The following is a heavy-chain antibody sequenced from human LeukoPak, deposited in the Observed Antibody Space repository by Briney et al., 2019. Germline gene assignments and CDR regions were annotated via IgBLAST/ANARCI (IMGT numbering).Heavy chain of an antibody. J-gene: IGHJ6*02. Sequence: GGSLRLSCAASGFTFSDHYMDWVSQAPGKGLEWVGRTRNKPKGYTTEYAASVRGRFTISRDDSKNSLYLQMSSLKTEDTAVYYCTRGATEATRYYYGLDVWGQGTTVTVSS. CDR2: TRNKPKGYTT. D-gene: IGHD5-12*01. CDR1: GFTFSDHY. CDR3: TRGATEATRYYYGLDV. V-gene: IGHV3-72*01.